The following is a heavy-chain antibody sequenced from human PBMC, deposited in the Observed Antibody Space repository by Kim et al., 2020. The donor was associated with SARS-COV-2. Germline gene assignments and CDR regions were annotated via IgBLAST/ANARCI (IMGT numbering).Heavy chain of an antibody. V-gene: IGHV4-39*01. CDR3: ARLRSYERVYYYGMDV. D-gene: IGHD3-3*01. J-gene: IGHJ6*02. Sequence: SETLSLTCTVSGGSISSSSYYWGWIRQPPGKGLEWIGSIYYSGSTYYNPSLKSRVTISVDTSKNQFSRKLSSVTAADTAVYYCARLRSYERVYYYGMDVWGQGTTVTVSS. CDR1: GGSISSSSYY. CDR2: IYYSGST.